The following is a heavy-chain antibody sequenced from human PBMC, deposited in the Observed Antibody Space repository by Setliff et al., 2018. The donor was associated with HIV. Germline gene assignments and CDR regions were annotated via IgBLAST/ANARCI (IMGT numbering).Heavy chain of an antibody. CDR2: IYPGDSVT. CDR3: ARGGVVGGTPFGPNAPPYFDY. V-gene: IGHV5-51*01. J-gene: IGHJ4*02. D-gene: IGHD2-15*01. CDR1: GYAFDNYW. Sequence: PGESLKISCRASGYAFDNYWIGWVRQMPGKGLEWMGVIYPGDSVTRYGPSFQGQVTISADRSISTAYLQWSSLRASDTAMYYCARGGVVGGTPFGPNAPPYFDYWGQGTLVTVSS.